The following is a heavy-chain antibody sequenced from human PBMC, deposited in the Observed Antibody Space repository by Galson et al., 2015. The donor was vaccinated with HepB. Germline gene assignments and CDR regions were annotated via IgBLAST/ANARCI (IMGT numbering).Heavy chain of an antibody. D-gene: IGHD6-19*01. V-gene: IGHV1-69*13. CDR3: AGWLVSYDAFDI. J-gene: IGHJ3*02. CDR1: GGTFSSYA. Sequence: SVKVSCKASGGTFSSYAISWVRQAPGQGLEWMGGIIPIFGTANYAQKFQGRVTITADESTSTAYMELSSLRSEDTAVYYCAGWLVSYDAFDIWGQGTMVTVS. CDR2: IIPIFGTA.